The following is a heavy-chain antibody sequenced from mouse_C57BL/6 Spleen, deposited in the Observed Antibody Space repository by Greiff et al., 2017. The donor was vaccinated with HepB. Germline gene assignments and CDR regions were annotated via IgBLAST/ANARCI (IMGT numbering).Heavy chain of an antibody. Sequence: VQLKESGGDLVKPGGSLKLSCAASGFTFSSYGMSWVRQTPDKRLEWVATISSGGSYTYYPDSVKGRFTISRDNAKNTLYLQMSSLKSEDTAMYYCARRETTVVPFDYWGQGTTLTVSS. CDR2: ISSGGSYT. V-gene: IGHV5-6*01. J-gene: IGHJ2*01. CDR3: ARRETTVVPFDY. D-gene: IGHD1-1*01. CDR1: GFTFSSYG.